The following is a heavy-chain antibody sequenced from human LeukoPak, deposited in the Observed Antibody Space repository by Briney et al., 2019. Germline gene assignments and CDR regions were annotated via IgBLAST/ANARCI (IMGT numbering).Heavy chain of an antibody. J-gene: IGHJ5*02. CDR1: GFTFSTYA. Sequence: PGGSLRLSCAASGFTFSTYAMHWVRQAPGKGLEWVAAISYDGSNKFYADSVKGRFTISRDNSKNTLYLQMNRLRPEDTAVYYCGQVPAGSSRPQSWGQGTLVTVSS. D-gene: IGHD2-2*01. V-gene: IGHV3-30-3*01. CDR2: ISYDGSNK. CDR3: GQVPAGSSRPQS.